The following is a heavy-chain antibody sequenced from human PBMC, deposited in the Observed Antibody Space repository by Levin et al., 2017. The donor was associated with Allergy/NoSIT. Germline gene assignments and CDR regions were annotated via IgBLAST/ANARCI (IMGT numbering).Heavy chain of an antibody. V-gene: IGHV3-23*01. CDR3: AKNGGEFDP. D-gene: IGHD2-8*01. J-gene: IGHJ5*02. CDR1: GISFSTYA. Sequence: GESLKISCVASGISFSTYAMAWVRQAPGKGLEGVSGISGSGDKTYYADSVKGRFTISRDNSKNTLYLQMNSLRAEDTAVYYCAKNGGEFDPWGQGTLVTVSS. CDR2: ISGSGDKT.